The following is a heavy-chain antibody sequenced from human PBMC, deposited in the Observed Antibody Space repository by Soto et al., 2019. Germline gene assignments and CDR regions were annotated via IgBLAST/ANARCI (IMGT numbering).Heavy chain of an antibody. CDR1: GYNFSNNW. V-gene: IGHV5-51*01. CDR2: IYPGDSDT. CDR3: ARHRFQGGRSYFGAGFDY. Sequence: EVQLVQSGAEVKKPGESLKISCNSSGYNFSNNWIGWVRQMPGKGLEWMGIIYPGDSDTRYSPSFQGQVTISADKSISTAFLQWSSLKASDTAMYYCARHRFQGGRSYFGAGFDYWGQGTLVTVSS. J-gene: IGHJ4*02. D-gene: IGHD3-10*01.